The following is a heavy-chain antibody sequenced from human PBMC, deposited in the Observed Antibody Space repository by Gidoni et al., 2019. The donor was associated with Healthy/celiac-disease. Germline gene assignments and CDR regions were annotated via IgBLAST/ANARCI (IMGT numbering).Heavy chain of an antibody. CDR3: ATAWYSSGWYPYYYYGMDV. CDR2: FDPEDGET. J-gene: IGHJ6*02. CDR1: GYTLTELS. Sequence: QVQLVQSGAEVKKPGASVKVSCKVSGYTLTELSMHWVRQAPGKGLEWMGGFDPEDGETIYAQKFQGRVTMTEDTSTDTAYMELSSLRSEDTAVYYCATAWYSSGWYPYYYYGMDVWGQGTTVTVSS. D-gene: IGHD6-19*01. V-gene: IGHV1-24*01.